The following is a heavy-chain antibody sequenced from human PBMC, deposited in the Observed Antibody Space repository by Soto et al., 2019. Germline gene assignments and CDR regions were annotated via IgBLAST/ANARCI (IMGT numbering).Heavy chain of an antibody. D-gene: IGHD3-3*01. CDR2: ISGSGGST. CDR1: GFTFSGXA. V-gene: IGHV3-23*01. CDR3: AKSHEFGVVILYYFDY. Sequence: LXLXCAASGFTFSGXAMSWVLHAPGKGLEWVSAISGSGGSTYYADSLKGRFTISRDNSKNTLYLQMNSLRAEYTAVYYCAKSHEFGVVILYYFDYWGQGTLGTVSS. J-gene: IGHJ4*02.